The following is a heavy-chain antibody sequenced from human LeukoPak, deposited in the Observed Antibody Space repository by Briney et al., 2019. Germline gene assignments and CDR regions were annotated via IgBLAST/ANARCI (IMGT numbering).Heavy chain of an antibody. V-gene: IGHV3-53*01. D-gene: IGHD2-15*01. Sequence: GGSLRLSCAASGFTVSSNYMSWVRQAPGKGLERVSVIYSGGSTYYADSVKGRFTISRDNSKNTLYLQMNSLRAEDTAVYYCARDRYCSGGSCPLGYWGQGTLVTVSS. J-gene: IGHJ4*02. CDR3: ARDRYCSGGSCPLGY. CDR1: GFTVSSNY. CDR2: IYSGGST.